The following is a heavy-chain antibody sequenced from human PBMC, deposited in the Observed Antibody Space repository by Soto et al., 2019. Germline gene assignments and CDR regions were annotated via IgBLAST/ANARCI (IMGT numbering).Heavy chain of an antibody. J-gene: IGHJ5*02. V-gene: IGHV4-59*08. CDR3: ARLGLPKEKRWFDP. CDR1: GGSVSTYQ. Sequence: PSETLSLTCTISGGSVSTYQWNWIRQPPGKELEWIGIMSYSGSTNYNPSLKSRVTISVDTSKNQFSLKLSSVTAADTAVYYCARLGLPKEKRWFDPWGQGTLVTVSS. CDR2: MSYSGST.